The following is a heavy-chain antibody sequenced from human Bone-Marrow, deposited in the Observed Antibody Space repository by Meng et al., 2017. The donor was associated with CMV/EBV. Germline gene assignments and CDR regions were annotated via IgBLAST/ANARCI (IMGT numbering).Heavy chain of an antibody. J-gene: IGHJ4*02. CDR1: GFTFSSYG. CDR3: AKDAHITMIVGGDY. V-gene: IGHV3-30*02. Sequence: GESLKISCAASGFTFSSYGMHWVRQAPGKGLEWVAFIRYDGSNKYYADSVKGRFTISRDNSKNTLYLQMNSLRAEDTAVYYCAKDAHITMIVGGDYWGQGTLVTVSS. CDR2: IRYDGSNK. D-gene: IGHD3-22*01.